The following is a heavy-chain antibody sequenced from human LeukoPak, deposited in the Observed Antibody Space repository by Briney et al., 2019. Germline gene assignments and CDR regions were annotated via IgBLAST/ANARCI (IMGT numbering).Heavy chain of an antibody. CDR1: GFTVSSNY. J-gene: IGHJ4*02. Sequence: PGGSLRLSCAASGFTVSSNYMSWVRQAPGKGLEWVSVIYSGGSTYYADSVKGRFTISRDNSKNTLYLQMNSLRAEDTAVYYCAKDHEGGYDSTDYWGQGTLVTVSS. CDR2: IYSGGST. D-gene: IGHD5-12*01. CDR3: AKDHEGGYDSTDY. V-gene: IGHV3-53*01.